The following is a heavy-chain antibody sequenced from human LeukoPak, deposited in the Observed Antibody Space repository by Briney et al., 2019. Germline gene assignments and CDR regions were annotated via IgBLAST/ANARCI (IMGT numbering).Heavy chain of an antibody. CDR2: IYTSGST. Sequence: SETLSLTCTVSGGSISSYYWSWIRQPAGKGLEWIGRIYTSGSTYYNPSLKSRVTISVDTSKNQFSLKLSSVTAADTAVYYCAREKSQGVKDFSYGMDVWGQGTTVTVSS. CDR1: GGSISSYY. D-gene: IGHD3-10*01. J-gene: IGHJ6*02. V-gene: IGHV4-4*07. CDR3: AREKSQGVKDFSYGMDV.